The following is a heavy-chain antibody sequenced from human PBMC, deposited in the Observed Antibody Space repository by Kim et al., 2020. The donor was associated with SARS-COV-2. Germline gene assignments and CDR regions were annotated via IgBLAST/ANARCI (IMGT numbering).Heavy chain of an antibody. CDR2: ISYDGSNK. CDR1: GFTFSSYG. V-gene: IGHV3-30*18. D-gene: IGHD3-10*01. J-gene: IGHJ3*02. CDR3: AKGGWFGELREAFDI. Sequence: GGSLRLSCAASGFTFSSYGMHWVRQAPGKGLEWVAVISYDGSNKYYADSVKGRFTISRDNSKNTLYLQMNSLRAEDTAVYYCAKGGWFGELREAFDIWGQGTMVTVSS.